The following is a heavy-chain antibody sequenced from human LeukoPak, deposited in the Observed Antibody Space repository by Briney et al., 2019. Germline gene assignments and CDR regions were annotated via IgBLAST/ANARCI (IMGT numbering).Heavy chain of an antibody. CDR3: AREISGDDSSGTFDY. Sequence: GRSLRLSCAASGFTFSSYAMHWVRQAPGKGLEWVAVISYDGSNKYYADSVKGRFTISRDNSKNTLYLQMNSLRAEDTAVYYCAREISGDDSSGTFDYWGQGTLVTVSS. V-gene: IGHV3-30-3*01. CDR2: ISYDGSNK. J-gene: IGHJ4*02. D-gene: IGHD3-22*01. CDR1: GFTFSSYA.